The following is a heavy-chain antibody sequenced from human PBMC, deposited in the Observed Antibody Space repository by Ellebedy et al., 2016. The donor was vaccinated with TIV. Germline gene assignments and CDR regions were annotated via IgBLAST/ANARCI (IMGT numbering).Heavy chain of an antibody. CDR1: GFTFTDFH. Sequence: PGGSLRLSCAASGFTFTDFHMHWVRQAPGTGLEWVAVIWFDGSLTFYADSVKGRFTLSRDNSKNMLYLQMDNLRVEDTALYYCARELLGGQGDMDVWGQGTTVTVS. CDR3: ARELLGGQGDMDV. J-gene: IGHJ6*02. D-gene: IGHD1-26*01. V-gene: IGHV3-33*01. CDR2: IWFDGSLT.